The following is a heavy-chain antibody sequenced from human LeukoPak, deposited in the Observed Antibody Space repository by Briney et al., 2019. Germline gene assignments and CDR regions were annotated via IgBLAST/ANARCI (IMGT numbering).Heavy chain of an antibody. Sequence: SETLSLTCNVSGVSISSYFWTWVRQPAGKGLEWIGRMYVRETPKYNPSLTSRVTMSIDTSKKQFSLKLSSVTAADTAVYYCARGRRHSSSWYYFDYWGQGTLVTVSS. V-gene: IGHV4-4*07. D-gene: IGHD6-13*01. CDR1: GVSISSYF. J-gene: IGHJ4*02. CDR2: MYVRETP. CDR3: ARGRRHSSSWYYFDY.